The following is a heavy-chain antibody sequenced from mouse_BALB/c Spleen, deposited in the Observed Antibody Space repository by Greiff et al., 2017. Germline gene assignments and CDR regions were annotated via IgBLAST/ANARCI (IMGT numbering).Heavy chain of an antibody. CDR2: IDPSDSYT. Sequence: VQLQQSGAELVKPGASVKLSCKASGYTFTSYWMHWVKQRPGQGLEWIGEIDPSDSYTNYNQKFKGKATLTVDKSSSTAYMQLSSLTSEDSAVYYCARLIYYAMDYWGQGTSVTVSS. CDR1: GYTFTSYW. J-gene: IGHJ4*01. V-gene: IGHV1-69*02. CDR3: ARLIYYAMDY.